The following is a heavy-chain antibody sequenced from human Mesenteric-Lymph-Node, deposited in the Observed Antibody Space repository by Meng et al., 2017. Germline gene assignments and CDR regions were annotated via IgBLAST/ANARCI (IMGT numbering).Heavy chain of an antibody. CDR3: ARAGVYYYGSGSYTYYFDY. CDR1: GGSISSYS. D-gene: IGHD3-10*01. CDR2: ISNTGGT. J-gene: IGHJ4*02. Sequence: SETLSLTCTVSGGSISSYSWTWIRQPPGKGLEWIGYISNTGGTNYHASLRSRVAISVDTSKNQLSLKVTSVTAADTAVYYCARAGVYYYGSGSYTYYFDYWGQGTLVTVSS. V-gene: IGHV4-59*01.